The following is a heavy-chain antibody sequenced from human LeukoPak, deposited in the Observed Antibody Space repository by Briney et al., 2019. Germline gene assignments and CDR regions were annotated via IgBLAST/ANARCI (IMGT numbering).Heavy chain of an antibody. D-gene: IGHD4-17*01. CDR3: ARILPTVTGRDY. J-gene: IGHJ4*02. Sequence: SVKVSCKASGYTFTGYYMHWVRQAPGQGLEWMGGIIPIFGTANYAQKFQGRVTITADESTSTAYMELSSLRSEDTAVYYCARILPTVTGRDYWGQGTLVTVSS. CDR2: IIPIFGTA. CDR1: GYTFTGYY. V-gene: IGHV1-69*13.